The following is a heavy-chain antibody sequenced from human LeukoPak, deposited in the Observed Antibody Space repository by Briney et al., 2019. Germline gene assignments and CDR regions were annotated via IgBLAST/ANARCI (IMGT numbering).Heavy chain of an antibody. Sequence: PGGSLRLSCAASGFTFSTFGMNWVRQAPGKGLECVPSITSTSSYIYYADSVKGQFTISRDDAKNSLYLQMNSLRAEDTAVYYCARAVSTYGLDSWGQGTLVTVSS. V-gene: IGHV3-21*01. CDR3: ARAVSTYGLDS. CDR1: GFTFSTFG. D-gene: IGHD3-10*01. J-gene: IGHJ4*02. CDR2: ITSTSSYI.